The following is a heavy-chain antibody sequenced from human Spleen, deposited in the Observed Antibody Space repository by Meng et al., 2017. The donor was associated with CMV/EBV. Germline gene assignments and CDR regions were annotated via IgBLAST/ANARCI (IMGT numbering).Heavy chain of an antibody. J-gene: IGHJ3*02. V-gene: IGHV4-39*01. Sequence: SETLSLTCTVSGGSISSSSYYWGWIRQPPGKGLEWIGSIYYSGSTYYNPSLKSRVTISVDTSKNQFSLKLSSVTAADTAVYYCASGDYDSSGKRGAFDIWGQGTMVTVSS. CDR2: IYYSGST. D-gene: IGHD3-22*01. CDR3: ASGDYDSSGKRGAFDI. CDR1: GGSISSSSYY.